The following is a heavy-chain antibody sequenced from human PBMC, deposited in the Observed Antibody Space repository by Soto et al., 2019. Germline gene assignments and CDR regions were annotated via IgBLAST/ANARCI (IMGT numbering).Heavy chain of an antibody. D-gene: IGHD3-16*01. V-gene: IGHV4-34*01. CDR1: WGYCVGHC. J-gene: IGHJ4*02. Sequence: VYWGYCVGHCWSRIRQHPGKGLEWIGEINHSGSTNYNPSLKSRVTISVDTSKNQFSLKLSSVTAADTAVYYCARGFGGYWGQGTLVTGFS. CDR2: INHSGST. CDR3: ARGFGGY.